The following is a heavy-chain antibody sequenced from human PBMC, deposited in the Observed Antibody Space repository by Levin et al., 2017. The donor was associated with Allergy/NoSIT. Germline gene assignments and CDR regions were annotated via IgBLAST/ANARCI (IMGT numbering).Heavy chain of an antibody. CDR3: ARGRYSQQRRKYYFDY. CDR1: GGSFSGYY. CDR2: INHSGST. J-gene: IGHJ4*02. D-gene: IGHD6-13*01. V-gene: IGHV4-34*01. Sequence: PTETLSLTCAVFGGSFSGYYWSWIRQPPGKGLEWIGEINHSGSTNYNPSLKSRVTISVDTSKNQFSLKLSSVTAAETAVYYCARGRYSQQRRKYYFDYWGQGTLVTVSS.